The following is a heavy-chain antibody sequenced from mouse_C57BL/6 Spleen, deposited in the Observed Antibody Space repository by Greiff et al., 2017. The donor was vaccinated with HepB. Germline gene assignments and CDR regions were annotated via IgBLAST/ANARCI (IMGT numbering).Heavy chain of an antibody. J-gene: IGHJ2*01. CDR1: GYSFTGYY. CDR3: ARIGGSSPFDY. V-gene: IGHV1-42*01. Sequence: VQLKESGPELVKPGASVKISCKASGYSFTGYYMNWVKQSPEKSLEWIGEINPSTGGTTYNQKFKAKATLTVDKSSSTAYMQLKSLTSEDSAVYYCARIGGSSPFDYWGQGTTLTVSS. D-gene: IGHD1-1*01. CDR2: INPSTGGT.